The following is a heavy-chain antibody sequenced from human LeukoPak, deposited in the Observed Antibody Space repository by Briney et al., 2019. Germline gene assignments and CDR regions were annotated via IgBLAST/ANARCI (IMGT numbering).Heavy chain of an antibody. Sequence: QSGGSLRLSCAASGFTFSIYSMNWVRQAPGKGLEWVSYISSSGSTIYYADSVKGRFTISRDNAKNSLYLQMNSLRAEDTAVYYCAELGITMIGGVWGKGTTVTISS. CDR1: GFTFSIYS. CDR2: ISSSGSTI. D-gene: IGHD3-10*02. V-gene: IGHV3-48*04. CDR3: AELGITMIGGV. J-gene: IGHJ6*04.